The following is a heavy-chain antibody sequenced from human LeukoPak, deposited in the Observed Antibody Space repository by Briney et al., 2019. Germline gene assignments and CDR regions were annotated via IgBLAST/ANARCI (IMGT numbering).Heavy chain of an antibody. CDR3: ARDFGGSNYYAFDI. V-gene: IGHV3-21*01. CDR1: GYTFTGYY. CDR2: ISSSGSYI. J-gene: IGHJ3*02. Sequence: GASVRVSCKASGYTFTGYYMHWVRQAPGQGLEWVSSISSSGSYIYYADSVKGRFTISRDNAKNSLYLQMNSLRAEDTAVYYCARDFGGSNYYAFDIWDRGKGVTVSS. D-gene: IGHD1-26*01.